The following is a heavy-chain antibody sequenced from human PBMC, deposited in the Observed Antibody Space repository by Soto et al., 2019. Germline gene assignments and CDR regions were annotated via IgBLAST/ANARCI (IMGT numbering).Heavy chain of an antibody. Sequence: WTWIRQPPGEGLEWLGYISSSANTYYNPSLRSRLSISADTSGNHFSLRLTSVTAADTAVYHCARGLISRSYYFNYWGQGALVTVSS. V-gene: IGHV4-31*02. CDR2: ISSSANT. CDR3: ARGLISRSYYFNY. J-gene: IGHJ4*02. D-gene: IGHD3-3*02.